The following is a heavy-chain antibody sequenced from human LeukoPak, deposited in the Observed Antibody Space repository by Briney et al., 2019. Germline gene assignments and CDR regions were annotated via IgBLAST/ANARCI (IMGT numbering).Heavy chain of an antibody. CDR1: GGTFSSYA. CDR2: IIPIFGTA. J-gene: IGHJ6*03. CDR3: ARDLAARHPAKYYYYYYYMDV. D-gene: IGHD6-6*01. V-gene: IGHV1-69*05. Sequence: GASVKVSCKASGGTFSSYAISWVRQAPGQGLEWMGGIIPIFGTANYAQKFQGRVTITTDESTSTAYMELSSLRSEDTAVYYCARDLAARHPAKYYYYYYYMDVWGKGTTVTVSS.